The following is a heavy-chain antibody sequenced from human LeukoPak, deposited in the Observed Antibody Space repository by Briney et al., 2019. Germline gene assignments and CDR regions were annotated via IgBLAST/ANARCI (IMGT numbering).Heavy chain of an antibody. J-gene: IGHJ3*02. CDR3: ARDGGSYVRDAFDI. V-gene: IGHV3-7*01. D-gene: IGHD1-26*01. CDR2: IKQDGSEK. Sequence: GGSLRLSCAASGFTFSSYWMSWVRQAPGKGLEWVANIKQDGSEKYYVDSVKGRFTISRDNAKNSLYLQMNSLRAEDTAVYYCARDGGSYVRDAFDIWGQGTMVTVSS. CDR1: GFTFSSYW.